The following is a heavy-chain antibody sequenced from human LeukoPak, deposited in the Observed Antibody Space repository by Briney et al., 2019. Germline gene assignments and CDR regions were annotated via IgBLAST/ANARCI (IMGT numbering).Heavy chain of an antibody. CDR1: GYTFTSYG. J-gene: IGHJ4*02. CDR2: ISAYNGNT. Sequence: ASVKVSCKASGYTFTSYGISWVRQAPGQGLEWMGWISAYNGNTNYAQKLQGRVTMTRDMSTSTVYMELSSLRSEDTAVYYCARSIILLLITSGGADFDSWGQGTLLTVSS. V-gene: IGHV1-18*01. D-gene: IGHD3-9*01. CDR3: ARSIILLLITSGGADFDS.